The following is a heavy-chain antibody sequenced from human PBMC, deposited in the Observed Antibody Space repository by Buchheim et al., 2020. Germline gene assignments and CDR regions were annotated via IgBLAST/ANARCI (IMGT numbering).Heavy chain of an antibody. CDR1: GGSFSGYY. J-gene: IGHJ6*02. V-gene: IGHV4-34*01. Sequence: QVQLQQWGAGLLKPSETLSLTCAVYGGSFSGYYWSWIRQPPGKGLEWIGEINHSGSTNYNPSLKSRVTISVDTSKNQFSLKLSSVTAADTAVYYCARDEYSSSSLYYYGMDVWGQGTT. D-gene: IGHD6-6*01. CDR2: INHSGST. CDR3: ARDEYSSSSLYYYGMDV.